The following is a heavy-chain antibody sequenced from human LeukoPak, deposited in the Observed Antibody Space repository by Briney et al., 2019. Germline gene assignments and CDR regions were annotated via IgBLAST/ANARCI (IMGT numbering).Heavy chain of an antibody. V-gene: IGHV3-48*01. CDR2: ISSSGSTI. Sequence: GGSLRLSCVASGFYYNNYGMNWVRQAPGKGLEWVSYISSSGSTIYYADSVKGRFTISRDNAKNSLYLQMNSLRAEDTAVYYCARDGYNCDYSPFDYWGQGILVTVSS. J-gene: IGHJ4*02. CDR3: ARDGYNCDYSPFDY. CDR1: GFYYNNYG. D-gene: IGHD1-7*01.